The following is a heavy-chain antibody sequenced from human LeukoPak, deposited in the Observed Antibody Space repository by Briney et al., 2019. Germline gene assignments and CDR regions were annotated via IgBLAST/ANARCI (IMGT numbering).Heavy chain of an antibody. CDR3: ARDYDYVWGSYRYPHNFDY. D-gene: IGHD3-16*02. V-gene: IGHV3-21*01. J-gene: IGHJ4*02. CDR1: GFTFSSYS. CDR2: ISSSSSYI. Sequence: GGSLRLSCAASGFTFSSYSMNWVRQAPGKGLEWVSSISSSSSYIYYADSVKGRFTISRDNAKNSLYLQMNSLRAEDTAVYYCARDYDYVWGSYRYPHNFDYWGQGTLVTVSS.